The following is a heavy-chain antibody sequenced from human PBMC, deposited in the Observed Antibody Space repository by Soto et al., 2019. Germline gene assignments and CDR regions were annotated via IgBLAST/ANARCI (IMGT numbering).Heavy chain of an antibody. CDR2: ISPKSGSI. CDR3: VKDRDSNSWPSRHV. D-gene: IGHD3-22*01. V-gene: IGHV1-18*01. J-gene: IGHJ6*02. CDR1: GYTFTRNG. Sequence: ASVKVSCKTSGYTFTRNGISWVRQAPGQGLEGMGWISPKSGSIKYAQKFQGRVIMTTDTSTSTAYMEVRSLRSDDTAVYYCVKDRDSNSWPSRHVWGPGTKVTVSS.